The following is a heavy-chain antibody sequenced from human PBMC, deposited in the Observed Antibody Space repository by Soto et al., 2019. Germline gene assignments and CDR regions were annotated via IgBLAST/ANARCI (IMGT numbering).Heavy chain of an antibody. CDR3: ASLPLPFSYYYGLDV. CDR2: IYYSGST. V-gene: IGHV4-31*03. J-gene: IGHJ6*02. CDR1: GGSISSGGYY. D-gene: IGHD1-26*01. Sequence: SETLSLTCTVSGGSISSGGYYWSWIRQHPGKGLEWIGYIYYSGSTYYNPSLKSRVTISVDTSKNQFSLKLSSVTAADTAVYYSASLPLPFSYYYGLDVWGQGITATVSS.